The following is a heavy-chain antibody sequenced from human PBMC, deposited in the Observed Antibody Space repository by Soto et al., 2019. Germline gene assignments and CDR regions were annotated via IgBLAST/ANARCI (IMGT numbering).Heavy chain of an antibody. D-gene: IGHD3-3*01. Sequence: PGESLKISCAASGFTFSSYAMHWVRQAPGKGLEWVAVISYDGSSKYYADSVKGRFTISRDNSKNTLYLQMNSLRAEDTAVYYCATDDHDFWRADWPYYYYYGMDVWGQGPTVTVS. CDR1: GFTFSSYA. V-gene: IGHV3-30-3*01. J-gene: IGHJ6*02. CDR2: ISYDGSSK. CDR3: ATDDHDFWRADWPYYYYYGMDV.